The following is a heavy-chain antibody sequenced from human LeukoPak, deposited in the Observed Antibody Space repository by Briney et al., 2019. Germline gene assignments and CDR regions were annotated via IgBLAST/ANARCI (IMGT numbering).Heavy chain of an antibody. CDR2: ISGSGDNT. Sequence: GGSLRLSCAASGFTFGNYAMSWVRQAPGKGLEWVSTISGSGDNTYYADSVKVRFTISRDNSKNTLYLQMNSLRAEGTAIYYCAKVQIAAAGFKFDYWGQGTLVTVSS. CDR3: AKVQIAAAGFKFDY. J-gene: IGHJ4*02. V-gene: IGHV3-23*01. D-gene: IGHD6-13*01. CDR1: GFTFGNYA.